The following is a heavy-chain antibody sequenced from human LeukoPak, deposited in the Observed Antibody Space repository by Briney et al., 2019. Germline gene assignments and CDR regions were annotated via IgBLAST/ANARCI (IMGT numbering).Heavy chain of an antibody. D-gene: IGHD4-23*01. CDR3: ARGAVSTVDHYYYGMDV. J-gene: IGHJ6*02. CDR1: GGSISSYY. V-gene: IGHV4-59*01. Sequence: SQTLSLTRTLSGGSISSYYCSWIRQPPRKGLECVGYIHYSGSTNYNPSLKSRVTISVGTSKHQFSLKMSSVSAGDTAVYYCARGAVSTVDHYYYGMDVWGQGTTVTVSS. CDR2: IHYSGST.